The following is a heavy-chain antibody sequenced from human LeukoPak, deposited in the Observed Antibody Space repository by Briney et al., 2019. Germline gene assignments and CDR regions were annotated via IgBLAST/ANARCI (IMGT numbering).Heavy chain of an antibody. CDR1: GGSFTGYY. CDR3: ARGLDGYNRPPGRH. CDR2: NNHSGST. V-gene: IGHV4-34*01. D-gene: IGHD5-24*01. Sequence: KSSETLSLTCAVYGGSFTGYYWSWIRQPPGKGLEWIGENNHSGSTNYNPSLKSRVTISVDTSKNQFSLKLSSVTAADTAVYYCARGLDGYNRPPGRHWGQGTLVTVSS. J-gene: IGHJ4*02.